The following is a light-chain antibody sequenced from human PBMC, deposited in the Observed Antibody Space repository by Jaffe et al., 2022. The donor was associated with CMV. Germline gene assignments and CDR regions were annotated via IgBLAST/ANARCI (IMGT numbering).Light chain of an antibody. CDR1: QSASTY. Sequence: EAVLTQSPDTLSLSPGERATLSCRASQSASTYLAWYQQKPGQAPRLLIYDSSTRATGIPDRFSGSGSGTDFTLTISRLEPEDFSVYYCQQYGTPPYTFGQGTKLEIK. V-gene: IGKV3-20*01. CDR3: QQYGTPPYT. CDR2: DSS. J-gene: IGKJ2*01.